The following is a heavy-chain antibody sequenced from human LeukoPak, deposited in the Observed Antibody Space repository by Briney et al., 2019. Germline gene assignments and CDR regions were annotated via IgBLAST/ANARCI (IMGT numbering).Heavy chain of an antibody. CDR1: GFTFSSYA. V-gene: IGHV3-30-3*01. J-gene: IGHJ4*02. CDR2: ISYDGSNK. CDR3: ARGLFGGYDPLDY. Sequence: PGGSLRLSCAASGFTFSSYAMHWVRQAPGKGLEWVAVISYDGSNKYYADSVKGRFTISRDNSKSTLYLQVNSLRAEDTAVYYCARGLFGGYDPLDYWGQGTLVTVSS. D-gene: IGHD5-12*01.